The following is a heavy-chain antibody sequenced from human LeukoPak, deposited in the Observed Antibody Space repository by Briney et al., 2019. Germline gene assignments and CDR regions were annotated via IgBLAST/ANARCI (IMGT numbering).Heavy chain of an antibody. CDR2: IRSDGNYK. V-gene: IGHV3-30*02. J-gene: IGHJ4*02. Sequence: GSLRLSCAAFGFTFSSYGMELVRQAPGKGLEWVAFIRSDGNYKYYADSVKGRFTISRDNSKNTLYVQMNSLRAEDTAVYYCAKQFLWFGELSHFDYWGQGTLVTVSS. D-gene: IGHD3-10*01. CDR1: GFTFSSYG. CDR3: AKQFLWFGELSHFDY.